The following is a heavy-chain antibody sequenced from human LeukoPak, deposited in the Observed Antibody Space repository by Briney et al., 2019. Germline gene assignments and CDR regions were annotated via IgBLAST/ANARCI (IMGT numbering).Heavy chain of an antibody. J-gene: IGHJ4*02. CDR3: ARDRLHYDSLTGYPAD. Sequence: GGSLRLSCAASGFTVSSNYMSWVRQAPGKGLEWVSLIYSGGSTYYADSVKGRFTISRDNSKNTLYLQMNSLRAEDTAVYYCARDRLHYDSLTGYPADWGQGTLVTVSS. D-gene: IGHD3-9*01. CDR2: IYSGGST. CDR1: GFTVSSNY. V-gene: IGHV3-66*01.